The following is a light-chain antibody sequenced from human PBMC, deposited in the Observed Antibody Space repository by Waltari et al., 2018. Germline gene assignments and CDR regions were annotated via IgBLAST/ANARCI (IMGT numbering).Light chain of an antibody. CDR2: VYSDGRQ. CDR3: QSWDTGNWV. Sequence: QLVLTQSPSASASLGASVRLPCTPTSGPRNYDIAWHQQRPDKGPQFLLKVYSDGRQNRGDGIPDRFSGSSSGAERYLTISGLQSDDEADYYCQSWDTGNWVFGGGTRVTVL. J-gene: IGLJ3*02. CDR1: SGPRNYD. V-gene: IGLV4-69*01.